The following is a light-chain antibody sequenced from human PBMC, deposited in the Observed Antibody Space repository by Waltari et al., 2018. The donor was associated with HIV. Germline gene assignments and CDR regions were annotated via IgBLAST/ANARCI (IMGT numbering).Light chain of an antibody. CDR2: WAS. J-gene: IGKJ4*01. CDR3: HQYFNTPLT. V-gene: IGKV4-1*01. CDR1: QSGFYSSNNKDY. Sequence: IVMTQSPDSLSVSLGGRATINCTSSQSGFYSSNNKDYLAWYQVRPGQPPNLLIYWASKRESGVPDRFSGSGSGTNFTLTITSLQAEDVATYYCHQYFNTPLTFGGGTTVEI.